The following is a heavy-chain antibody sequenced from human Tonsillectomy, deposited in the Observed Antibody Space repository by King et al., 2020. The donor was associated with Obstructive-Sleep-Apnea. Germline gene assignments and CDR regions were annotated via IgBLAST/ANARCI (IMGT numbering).Heavy chain of an antibody. Sequence: VQLVESGAEVKKPGSSVKVSCKASGGTCSSYAINWVRQAPGQGLEWMGGIIPLVGTADYAHKFQGRVTITADESTSTAYMELSSLRSEDTAVYYCARGPDYTPFSYWGQGTLVTVSS. V-gene: IGHV1-69*01. CDR2: IIPLVGTA. CDR1: GGTCSSYA. CDR3: ARGPDYTPFSY. D-gene: IGHD4-11*01. J-gene: IGHJ4*02.